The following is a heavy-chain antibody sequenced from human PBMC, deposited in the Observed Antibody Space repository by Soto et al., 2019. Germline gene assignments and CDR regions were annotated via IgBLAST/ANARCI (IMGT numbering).Heavy chain of an antibody. CDR2: ISWNSGRI. D-gene: IGHD5-12*01. Sequence: EVHLVESGGGLVPPGRSLTLSCAASGFTFDDYAMHWVRQRPGKGLEAVSGISWNSGRIEYADSVKGRFTISRDNAKNSLDLQMNSLRAEDTAFYYCARGLGGYDPGRLDSWGQGTLVTVS. CDR1: GFTFDDYA. J-gene: IGHJ4*02. V-gene: IGHV3-9*01. CDR3: ARGLGGYDPGRLDS.